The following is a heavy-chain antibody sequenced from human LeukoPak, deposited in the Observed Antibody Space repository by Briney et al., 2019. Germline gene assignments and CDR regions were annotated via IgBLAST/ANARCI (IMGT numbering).Heavy chain of an antibody. CDR1: GFTFSSYS. CDR3: AKPLSIAARRGIGWFDP. V-gene: IGHV3-23*01. Sequence: GGSLRLSCAASGFTFSSYSMNWVRQAPGKGLEWVSAISGSGGSTYYADSVKGRFTISRDNSKNTLYLQMNSLRAEDTAVYYCAKPLSIAARRGIGWFDPWGQGTLVTVSS. D-gene: IGHD6-6*01. J-gene: IGHJ5*02. CDR2: ISGSGGST.